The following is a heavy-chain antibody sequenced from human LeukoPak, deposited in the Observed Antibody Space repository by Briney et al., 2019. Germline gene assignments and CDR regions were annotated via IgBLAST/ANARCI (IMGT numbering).Heavy chain of an antibody. CDR1: GYTFTGYY. D-gene: IGHD3-3*02. Sequence: ASVTVSCKASGYTFTGYYMHWVRQAPGQGLEWMGWINPNSGGTNYAQKFQGRVTMTRDTSISTAYMELSRLRSDDTAVYYCARDLPEYIFGVVLDAFDIWGQGTMVTVSS. J-gene: IGHJ3*02. CDR3: ARDLPEYIFGVVLDAFDI. CDR2: INPNSGGT. V-gene: IGHV1-2*02.